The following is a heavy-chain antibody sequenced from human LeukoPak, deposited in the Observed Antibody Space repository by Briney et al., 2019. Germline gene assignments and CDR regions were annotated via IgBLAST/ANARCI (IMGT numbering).Heavy chain of an antibody. CDR1: GYTLTELS. V-gene: IGHV1-24*01. CDR2: FDPEDGET. CDR3: ATAAAFTSFMDV. D-gene: IGHD6-25*01. J-gene: IGHJ6*03. Sequence: ASVKLSCKVSGYTLTELSMHWVRQAPGKGLEWMGGFDPEDGETIYAQKFQGRVTMTEDTSTDTAYMELSSLRSEDTAVYYCATAAAFTSFMDVWGKGTTVTVSS.